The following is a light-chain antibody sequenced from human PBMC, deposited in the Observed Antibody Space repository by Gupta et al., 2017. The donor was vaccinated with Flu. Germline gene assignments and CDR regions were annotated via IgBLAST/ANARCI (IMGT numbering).Light chain of an antibody. CDR3: QAWDSITYVV. V-gene: IGLV3-1*01. CDR1: KLGDKF. J-gene: IGLJ2*01. Sequence: SYELTQPPSVSVSPGQTASITCSGDKLGDKFVWWYQQKPGQPPVRVIYEDNKRPSGIPGRFSGSNSESTATLTISGTQAMDEAHYYCQAWDSITYVVFGGGTKLTVL. CDR2: EDN.